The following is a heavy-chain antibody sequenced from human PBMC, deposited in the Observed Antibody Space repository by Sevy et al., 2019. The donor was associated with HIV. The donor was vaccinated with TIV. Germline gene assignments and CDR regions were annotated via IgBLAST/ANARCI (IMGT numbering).Heavy chain of an antibody. D-gene: IGHD3-9*01. CDR1: GGSISSYY. J-gene: IGHJ5*02. V-gene: IGHV4-59*01. Sequence: SETLSLTCTVSGGSISSYYWSWIRQPPGKGLEWIGYIYYSGSTNYNPSLKSRVTISVDTSKNRFSLKLSSVTAADTAVYYCARVGGTEDDILTGYVNWFDPWGQGTLVTVSS. CDR3: ARVGGTEDDILTGYVNWFDP. CDR2: IYYSGST.